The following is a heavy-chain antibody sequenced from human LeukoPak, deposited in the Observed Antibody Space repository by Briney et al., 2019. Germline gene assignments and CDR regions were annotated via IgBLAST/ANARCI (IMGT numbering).Heavy chain of an antibody. J-gene: IGHJ5*02. CDR3: AKEGGYCSSGTCYPWWFDP. D-gene: IGHD2-15*01. Sequence: GASVTLSCKASGYTFTGYYVHWVRQAPGQGIEWMGWINPNSGGTNYAQMFEGRVTMTRDTSISTAYMELSRLRSDDMAVYYCAKEGGYCSSGTCYPWWFDPWGQGTLVTVSS. CDR1: GYTFTGYY. V-gene: IGHV1-2*02. CDR2: INPNSGGT.